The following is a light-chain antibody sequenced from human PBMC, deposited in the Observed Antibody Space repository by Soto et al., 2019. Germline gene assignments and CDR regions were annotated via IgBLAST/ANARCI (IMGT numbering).Light chain of an antibody. CDR1: QSVGGN. V-gene: IGKV3-20*01. J-gene: IGKJ5*01. CDR2: GAS. CDR3: QQYAAAPIT. Sequence: TVLTQSPVTLSLSPGERATLSCRASQSVGGNVAWYQQKPGQAPKLLISGASSRAPGIPDRFSGSGSGADFTLSISRLEPEDFALYYCQQYAAAPITFGQGTRLDI.